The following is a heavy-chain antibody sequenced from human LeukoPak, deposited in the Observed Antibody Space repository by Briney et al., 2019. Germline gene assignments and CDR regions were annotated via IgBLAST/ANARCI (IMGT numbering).Heavy chain of an antibody. Sequence: GGSLRLSCAASGFTFSSYWMSWVRQAPGKGLEWVANIKQDGSEKYYVDSVKGRFTISRDNAKNSLYLQMNSRRAEDTAVYYCARRGGWPSKLYYFDYWGQGTLVTVSS. J-gene: IGHJ4*02. V-gene: IGHV3-7*01. CDR2: IKQDGSEK. D-gene: IGHD6-19*01. CDR3: ARRGGWPSKLYYFDY. CDR1: GFTFSSYW.